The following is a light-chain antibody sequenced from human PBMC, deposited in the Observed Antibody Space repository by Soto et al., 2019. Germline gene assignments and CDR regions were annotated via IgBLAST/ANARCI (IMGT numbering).Light chain of an antibody. CDR1: QSVSSSY. CDR2: GAS. V-gene: IGKV3-20*01. Sequence: EILMTQSPDTLSVSPGERATLSCRASQSVSSSYLAWYQQKPGQAPRLLIYGASSRATGIPDRFGGSGSGTDFTLTISRLEPEDFAVYYCQQYGSSRGTFGGGTKVDIK. J-gene: IGKJ4*01. CDR3: QQYGSSRGT.